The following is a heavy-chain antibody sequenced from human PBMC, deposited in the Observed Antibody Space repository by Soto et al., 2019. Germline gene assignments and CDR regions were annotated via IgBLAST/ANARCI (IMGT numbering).Heavy chain of an antibody. D-gene: IGHD3-10*01. J-gene: IGHJ6*02. CDR2: IIPIFLTA. CDR3: AREKVRQQFGVNYYCGINV. Sequence: QVQLVQSGAEVKKPGSSGTVSCKASGGTFGTSAISWVRQAPGQGLEGRGGIIPIFLTAHYAQNFQGRVTITADESTSIAYMELTSLRSEDTAGDYCAREKVRQQFGVNYYCGINVWGQGTTVTVSS. V-gene: IGHV1-69*12. CDR1: GGTFGTSA.